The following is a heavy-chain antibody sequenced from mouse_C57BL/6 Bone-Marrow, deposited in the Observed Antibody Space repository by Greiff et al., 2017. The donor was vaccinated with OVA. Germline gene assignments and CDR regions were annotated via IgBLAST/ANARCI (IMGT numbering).Heavy chain of an antibody. CDR1: GFSLSTFGMG. V-gene: IGHV8-8*01. Sequence: QVTLKESGPGILQPSQTLSLTCSFSGFSLSTFGMGVGWIRQPSGKGLEWLAHIWWDDDKYYNPALKSRLTISKDTSKNQVFLKIANVDTADTATYYCARMGYYGSSYDYYAMDYWGQGTSVTVSS. CDR3: ARMGYYGSSYDYYAMDY. D-gene: IGHD1-1*01. CDR2: IWWDDDK. J-gene: IGHJ4*01.